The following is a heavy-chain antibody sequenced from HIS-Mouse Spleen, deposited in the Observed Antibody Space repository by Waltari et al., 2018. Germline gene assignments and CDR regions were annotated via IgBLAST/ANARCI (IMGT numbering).Heavy chain of an antibody. CDR3: ARDLELDAFDI. CDR1: GFTFSSYW. V-gene: IGHV3-74*01. D-gene: IGHD1-1*01. J-gene: IGHJ3*02. Sequence: EVQLLESGGGLVQPGGSLRLSCAASGFTFSSYWMHWVRQAPGKGLVWVSSINSDGSSTSYADSVKGRFTISRDNAKNTLYLQMNSLRAEDTAVYYCARDLELDAFDIWGQGTMVTVSS. CDR2: INSDGSST.